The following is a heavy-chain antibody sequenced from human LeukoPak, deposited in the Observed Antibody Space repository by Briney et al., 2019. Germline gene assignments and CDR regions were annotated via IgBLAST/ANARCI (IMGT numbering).Heavy chain of an antibody. Sequence: SETLSLTCSVSGASMNGHYWTWIRLSPGKGLEWIGYISDSGSTSYNPSLRSRVIMALEASKTEFPLRLNSVTVADTAVYYCARVFRGAVTSNWFDPWGQGTLVTVSS. CDR2: ISDSGST. CDR1: GASMNGHY. D-gene: IGHD3-3*01. CDR3: ARVFRGAVTSNWFDP. J-gene: IGHJ5*02. V-gene: IGHV4-59*11.